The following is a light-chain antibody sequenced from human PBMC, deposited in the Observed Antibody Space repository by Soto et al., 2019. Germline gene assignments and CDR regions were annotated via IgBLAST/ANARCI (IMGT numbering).Light chain of an antibody. V-gene: IGLV2-14*03. CDR3: SSYTSRSTLGV. J-gene: IGLJ2*01. CDR1: NSDIGGYNY. Sequence: QSVLTQPASVSGSPGQSIPISCIGTNSDIGGYNYVSWYQQHPGKAPKLMIYDVSNRPSGVSYRFSGSKSGNTASLTISGLQAEDEADYYCSSYTSRSTLGVFGGGTKLTVL. CDR2: DVS.